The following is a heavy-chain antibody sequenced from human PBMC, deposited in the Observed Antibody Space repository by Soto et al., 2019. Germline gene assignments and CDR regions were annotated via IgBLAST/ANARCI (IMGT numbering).Heavy chain of an antibody. Sequence: QGQLVQSGAEVKKPGASVKISCKTSGYTFTSYGISWVRQAPGQGLEWMGWLSGYNGDTSYAQKFQGRVTMTTDRSTPTAYMELRSLRADDTAVYYCARDDYGDCWPPSRLDVWGQGTTVTVSS. CDR2: LSGYNGDT. J-gene: IGHJ6*02. V-gene: IGHV1-18*01. CDR3: ARDDYGDCWPPSRLDV. D-gene: IGHD4-17*01. CDR1: GYTFTSYG.